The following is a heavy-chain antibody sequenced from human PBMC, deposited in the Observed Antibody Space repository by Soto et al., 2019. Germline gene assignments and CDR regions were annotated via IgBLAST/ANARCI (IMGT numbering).Heavy chain of an antibody. J-gene: IGHJ3*02. CDR3: ARGRIVASIHDAFEI. Sequence: QGQLLQSGDEVKTPGASVRVSCRASGYPFTSYGISWVRQAPGQGLEWVAWISEYNGNRYIAQKFQGRVTMTLETSTGTAHMELGDLTSADTAVYYCARGRIVASIHDAFEIWGQGTNVTVSS. D-gene: IGHD5-12*01. CDR1: GYPFTSYG. V-gene: IGHV1-18*01. CDR2: ISEYNGNR.